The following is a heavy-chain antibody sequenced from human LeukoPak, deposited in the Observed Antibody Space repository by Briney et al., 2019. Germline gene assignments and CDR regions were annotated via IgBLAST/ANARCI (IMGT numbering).Heavy chain of an antibody. CDR3: AKSPVSSCRGSFCYPFDY. Sequence: GGSLRLSCAASGFTFSSYAMSWVRQAPGKGLEWMSAVSDSGGRTYYADSVKGRFTISRDNSKNTLYLQMNSLRAEDTAVYYCAKSPVSSCRGSFCYPFDYWGQGNLVTVSS. CDR1: GFTFSSYA. D-gene: IGHD2-15*01. J-gene: IGHJ4*02. CDR2: VSDSGGRT. V-gene: IGHV3-23*01.